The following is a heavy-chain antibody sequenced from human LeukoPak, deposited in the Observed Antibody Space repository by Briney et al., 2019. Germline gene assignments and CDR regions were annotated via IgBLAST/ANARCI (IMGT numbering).Heavy chain of an antibody. V-gene: IGHV3-23*01. CDR3: AKDLGGKPYYYYGMDV. CDR2: ISGGGGGT. J-gene: IGHJ6*02. Sequence: TGGSLRLSCAASGFTFSSYAMTWVRQAPGKGLEWVSTISGGGGGTFYADSVKGRFTISRDNSKSTLYLQMNSLSAEDTAVYYCAKDLGGKPYYYYGMDVWGQGTTVTVSS. CDR1: GFTFSSYA.